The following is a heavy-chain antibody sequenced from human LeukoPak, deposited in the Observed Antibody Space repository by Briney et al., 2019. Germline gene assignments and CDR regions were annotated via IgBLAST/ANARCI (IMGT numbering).Heavy chain of an antibody. V-gene: IGHV4-59*01. J-gene: IGHJ4*02. CDR2: IYYSGST. Sequence: PSETLSLTCTVSGGSISSYYWSWIRQPPGKGLEWIGYIYYSGSTNYNPSLKSRVTISVDTSKNQFSLKLSSVTAADTAVYYCARVKRAGPYYFDYWGQGTLVTVSS. CDR3: ARVKRAGPYYFDY. CDR1: GGSISSYY.